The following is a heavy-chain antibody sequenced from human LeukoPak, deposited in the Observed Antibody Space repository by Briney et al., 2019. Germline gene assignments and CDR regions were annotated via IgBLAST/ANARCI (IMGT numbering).Heavy chain of an antibody. CDR3: ARTVGATKVFYYYYYMDV. J-gene: IGHJ6*03. Sequence: GGSLRLSCAASGFTFSDYYMSWIRQAPGKGLEWVSYISSSGSTIYYADSVKGRFTISRDNAKNSLYLQMNSLRAEDTAVYYCARTVGATKVFYYYYYMDVWGKGTTVTTSS. CDR2: ISSSGSTI. D-gene: IGHD1-26*01. V-gene: IGHV3-11*04. CDR1: GFTFSDYY.